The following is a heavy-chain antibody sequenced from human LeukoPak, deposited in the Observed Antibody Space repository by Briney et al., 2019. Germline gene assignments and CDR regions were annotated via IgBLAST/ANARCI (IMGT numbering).Heavy chain of an antibody. Sequence: ASVKASCKVSGYTLTELSMHWVRQAPGKGLEWMGGFDPEDGETIYAQKFQGRVTMTEDTSTDTAYMELSSLRSEDTAVYYCAVGYCTNGVCYTIGYWGQGTLVTVSS. CDR1: GYTLTELS. D-gene: IGHD2-8*01. J-gene: IGHJ4*02. CDR3: AVGYCTNGVCYTIGY. V-gene: IGHV1-24*01. CDR2: FDPEDGET.